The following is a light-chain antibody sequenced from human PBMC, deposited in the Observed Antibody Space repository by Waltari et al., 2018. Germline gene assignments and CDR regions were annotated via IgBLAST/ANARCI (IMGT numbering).Light chain of an antibody. CDR1: QSISNY. CDR2: AAS. Sequence: DIQMTQSPSSLSASVGDRVTITCRASQSISNYLNWYQQKPRKAPKLLIYAASSLQSGVPSRFSGSGSGTDFTLTISSLQPEDFATYYCQQSYNTPRAFGQGTKVEIK. V-gene: IGKV1-39*01. J-gene: IGKJ1*01. CDR3: QQSYNTPRA.